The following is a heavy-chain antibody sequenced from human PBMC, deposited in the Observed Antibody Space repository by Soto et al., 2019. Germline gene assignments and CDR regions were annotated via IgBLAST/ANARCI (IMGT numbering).Heavy chain of an antibody. CDR3: AKDRALENQTPYGMDV. CDR1: PITVYNFAA. Sequence: EMQLLESGGGLGQPGGSLRLSCVASPITVYNFAAMSWVRQTPERGLEWVSTVSGRGDHRYYADSVKGRFTSSRDNSKNRLYLQMDGLRVDDTAVYYCAKDRALENQTPYGMDVWGQGTTVTV. J-gene: IGHJ6*02. V-gene: IGHV3-23*01. CDR2: VSGRGDHR. D-gene: IGHD2-2*01.